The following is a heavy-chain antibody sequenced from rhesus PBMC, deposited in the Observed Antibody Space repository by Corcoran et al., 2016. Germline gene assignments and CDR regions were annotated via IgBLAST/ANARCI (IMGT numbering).Heavy chain of an antibody. CDR1: GGSVSGYW. Sequence: QVQLQQWGEVLVKPSETLSLTCAVYGGSVSGYWWLGIRQPPGKGLEWIGRIRSGGSTNYNPSLKSRVTISIDTSKNQFSRKLSSVTSADTAVYYCARQSIAGTYFDVWGPGVLVTVSS. CDR2: IRSGGST. D-gene: IGHD1-1-1*01. V-gene: IGHV4-160*01. CDR3: ARQSIAGTYFDV. J-gene: IGHJ5-1*01.